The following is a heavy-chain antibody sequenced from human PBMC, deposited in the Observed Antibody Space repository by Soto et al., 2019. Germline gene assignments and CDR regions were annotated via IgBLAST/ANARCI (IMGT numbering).Heavy chain of an antibody. CDR3: ARDLYGDSLYYYYGMDV. CDR2: IIPIFGTA. V-gene: IGHV1-69*13. J-gene: IGHJ6*02. CDR1: GGTFSSYA. Sequence: ASVKVSCKASGGTFSSYAISWVRQAPGQGLEWMGGIIPIFGTANYAQKFQGRVTITADESTSTAYMELSSLRSEDTAVYYCARDLYGDSLYYYYGMDVWGQGTTVTVSS. D-gene: IGHD4-17*01.